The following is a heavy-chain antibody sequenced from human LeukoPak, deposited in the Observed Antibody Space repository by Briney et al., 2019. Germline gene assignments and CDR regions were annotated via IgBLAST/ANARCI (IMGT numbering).Heavy chain of an antibody. CDR1: GGSISSSSYY. V-gene: IGHV4-39*02. CDR3: ARDGAGQTKKYFQH. CDR2: IYYSGST. J-gene: IGHJ1*01. Sequence: PSETLSLTCTVSGGSISSSSYYWGWIRQPPGKGLEWIGSIYYSGSTYYNPSLKSRVTISVDTSKNQFSLKLSSVTAADTAVYYCARDGAGQTKKYFQHWGQGTLVTVSS. D-gene: IGHD6-19*01.